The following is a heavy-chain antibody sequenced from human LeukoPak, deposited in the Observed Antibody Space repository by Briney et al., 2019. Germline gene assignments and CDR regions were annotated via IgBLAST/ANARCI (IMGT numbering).Heavy chain of an antibody. CDR1: GGSISDYY. CDR3: ARGDFCSKCNCYLRPMDV. Sequence: SETLSLTCTVSGGSISDYYWNWIRQPPGKGLEWIGYIYYSGSTTYNPSLKSRVTMSVDTAKNQFSLKLRSVTAADTAVYYCARGDFCSKCNCYLRPMDVWGKGTTVTVSS. V-gene: IGHV4-59*01. CDR2: IYYSGST. J-gene: IGHJ6*03. D-gene: IGHD3-3*01.